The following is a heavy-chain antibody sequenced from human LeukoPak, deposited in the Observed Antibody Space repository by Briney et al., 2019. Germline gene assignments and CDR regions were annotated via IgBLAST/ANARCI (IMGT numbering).Heavy chain of an antibody. CDR2: IDWDDDK. Sequence: SGPTLVNPTQTLTLTCTFSGCALSTSGMCVGWIRQPPGKARDWLARIDWDDDKYYSTSLKTRLTISKDTSKNQVVLIMTNMDPVDTATYYCAHRRNSGWYHNQGAPFDIWGQGTMVTVSS. CDR1: GCALSTSGMC. CDR3: AHRRNSGWYHNQGAPFDI. V-gene: IGHV2-70*12. D-gene: IGHD6-19*01. J-gene: IGHJ3*02.